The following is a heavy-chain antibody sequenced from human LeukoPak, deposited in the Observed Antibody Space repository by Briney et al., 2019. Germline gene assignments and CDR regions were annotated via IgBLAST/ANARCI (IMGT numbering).Heavy chain of an antibody. CDR1: GYTFTSYG. D-gene: IGHD5-12*01. CDR2: ISAYNGDT. J-gene: IGHJ4*02. V-gene: IGHV1-18*01. CDR3: AVSGYDLREGYYFDY. Sequence: ASVTVSCTASGYTFTSYGISWVRQAPGQGLEWMGWISAYNGDTNYAQKLQGRVTMTTDTSTSTAYMELRSLRPDDTAVYYCAVSGYDLREGYYFDYWGQGTLVTVSS.